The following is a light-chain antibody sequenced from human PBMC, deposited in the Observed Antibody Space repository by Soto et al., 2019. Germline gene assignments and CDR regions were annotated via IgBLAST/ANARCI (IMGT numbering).Light chain of an antibody. CDR1: QSISSY. J-gene: IGKJ2*01. Sequence: DIQMTQSPSSLSASVGDRVTITCRASQSISSYLNWYQQKPGKAPKPLIYAASSLQSGVPSRFSGNGSCTNFTLTISSLQPEDFATYYCQQSYSTPHTFGQGTKLEIK. CDR3: QQSYSTPHT. V-gene: IGKV1-39*01. CDR2: AAS.